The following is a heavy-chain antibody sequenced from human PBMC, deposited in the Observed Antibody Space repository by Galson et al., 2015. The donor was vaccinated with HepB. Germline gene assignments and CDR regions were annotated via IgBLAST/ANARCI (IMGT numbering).Heavy chain of an antibody. CDR1: GFTFSSYG. Sequence: SLRLSCAASGFTFSSYGMHWVRQAPGKGPEWVAVIWYDGSNKYYADSVKGRFTISRDNSKNTLYLQMNSLRTEDTAVYYCARDSIVGATRAAFDIWGQGTMVTVSS. CDR2: IWYDGSNK. V-gene: IGHV3-33*01. J-gene: IGHJ3*02. CDR3: ARDSIVGATRAAFDI. D-gene: IGHD1-26*01.